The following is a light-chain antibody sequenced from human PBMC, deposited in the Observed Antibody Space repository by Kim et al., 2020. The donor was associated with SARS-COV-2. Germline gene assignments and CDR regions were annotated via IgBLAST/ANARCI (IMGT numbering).Light chain of an antibody. V-gene: IGKV3-20*01. CDR1: QSASSY. J-gene: IGKJ2*01. CDR2: GAS. Sequence: IVLTQSPGTLSLSPGERATLSCRASQSASSYLAWYQQKPGQAPRLLIYGASSRATGIPDRFSGSGSGTDFTLTISRLEPEDFAVYYCQQYGDSPQTFGQGTKLEIK. CDR3: QQYGDSPQT.